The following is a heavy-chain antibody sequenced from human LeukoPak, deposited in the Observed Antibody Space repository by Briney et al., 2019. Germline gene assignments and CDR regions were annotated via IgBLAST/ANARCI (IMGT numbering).Heavy chain of an antibody. CDR3: ARANIYDYVWGSYRPSLLDY. CDR2: INSDGSST. J-gene: IGHJ4*02. D-gene: IGHD3-16*01. Sequence: GRSLRLSCAASGFTFSSYWMHWVRQAPGKGLVWVSRINSDGSSTSYADSVKGRFTISRDNAKNTLYLQMNSLRAEDTAVYYCARANIYDYVWGSYRPSLLDYWGQGTLVTVSS. V-gene: IGHV3-74*01. CDR1: GFTFSSYW.